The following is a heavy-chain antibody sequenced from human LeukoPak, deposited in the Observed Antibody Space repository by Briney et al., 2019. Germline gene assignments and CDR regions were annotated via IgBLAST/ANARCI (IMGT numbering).Heavy chain of an antibody. Sequence: GGSLRLSCTASGFTFGDYAMSWFRQAPGKGLEGVGFIRSKPYGGTTEYAASVKGRFTISRDDSKIIAYLQMNSLKTEDTAVYYCTRAVVGAPSDYWGQGTLVTVSS. J-gene: IGHJ4*02. CDR3: TRAVVGAPSDY. V-gene: IGHV3-49*03. CDR1: GFTFGDYA. CDR2: IRSKPYGGTT. D-gene: IGHD1-26*01.